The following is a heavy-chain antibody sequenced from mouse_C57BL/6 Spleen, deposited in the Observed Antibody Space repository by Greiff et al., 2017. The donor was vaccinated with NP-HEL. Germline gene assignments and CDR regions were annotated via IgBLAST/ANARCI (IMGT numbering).Heavy chain of an antibody. V-gene: IGHV2-6*01. Sequence: VKLMESGPGLVAPSQSLSITCTVSGFSLTSYGVDWVRQSPGKGLEWLGVIWGVGSTNYNSALKSRLSISKDNSKSQVFLKMNSLQTDDTAMYYCARGYGSSYGYAMDYWGQGTSVTVSS. CDR2: IWGVGST. CDR3: ARGYGSSYGYAMDY. D-gene: IGHD1-1*01. CDR1: GFSLTSYG. J-gene: IGHJ4*01.